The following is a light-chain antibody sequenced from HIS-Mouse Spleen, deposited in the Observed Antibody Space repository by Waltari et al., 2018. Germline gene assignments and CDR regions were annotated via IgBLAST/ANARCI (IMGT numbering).Light chain of an antibody. Sequence: QSALTQPASVSGSPGQSITIPCTGTSSDVGGYNSVLWYQQHPGKAPKLMIYDVSNRPSGVSNRFSGSKSGNTASLTISGLQAEDEADYYCSSYTSSSTLVFGGGTKLTVL. J-gene: IGLJ2*01. CDR1: SSDVGGYNS. CDR3: SSYTSSSTLV. V-gene: IGLV2-14*03. CDR2: DVS.